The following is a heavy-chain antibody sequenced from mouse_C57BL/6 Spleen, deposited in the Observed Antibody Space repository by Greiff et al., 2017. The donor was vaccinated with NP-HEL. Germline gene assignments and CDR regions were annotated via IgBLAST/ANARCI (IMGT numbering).Heavy chain of an antibody. V-gene: IGHV1-52*01. CDR1: GYTFTSYW. CDR3: ARRSGSNYDYFDY. D-gene: IGHD2-5*01. CDR2: IDPSDSET. Sequence: QVQLKQPGAELVRPGSSVKLSCKASGYTFTSYWMHWVKQRPIQGLEWIGNIDPSDSETHYNQKFKDKATLTVDKSSSTAYMQLSSLTSEDSAVYYCARRSGSNYDYFDYWGQGTTLTVSS. J-gene: IGHJ2*01.